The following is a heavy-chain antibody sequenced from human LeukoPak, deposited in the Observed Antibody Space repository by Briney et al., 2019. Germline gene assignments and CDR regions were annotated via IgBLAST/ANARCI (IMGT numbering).Heavy chain of an antibody. D-gene: IGHD6-13*01. V-gene: IGHV1-2*02. CDR3: ARTFRSGIAAAGYYFDY. Sequence: ASVKVSCKASGYTFTGYYMHWVRQAPGQGLEWVGWINPNSGGTNYAQKFQGRVTMTRDTSISTAYMELSRLRSDDTAVYYCARTFRSGIAAAGYYFDYWGQGTLVTVSS. CDR1: GYTFTGYY. CDR2: INPNSGGT. J-gene: IGHJ4*02.